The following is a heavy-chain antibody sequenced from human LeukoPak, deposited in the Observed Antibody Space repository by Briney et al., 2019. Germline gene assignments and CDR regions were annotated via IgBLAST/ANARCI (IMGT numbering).Heavy chain of an antibody. V-gene: IGHV3-21*01. J-gene: IGHJ4*02. CDR1: GFTFSSYS. Sequence: GGSPRLSCAASGFTFSSYSMNWVRQAPGKGLEWVSSISSSSSYIYYADSVKGRFTISRDNAKNSLYLQMNSLRAEDTAVYYCARGGTGLSFDYWGQGTLVTVSS. D-gene: IGHD3-16*01. CDR3: ARGGTGLSFDY. CDR2: ISSSSSYI.